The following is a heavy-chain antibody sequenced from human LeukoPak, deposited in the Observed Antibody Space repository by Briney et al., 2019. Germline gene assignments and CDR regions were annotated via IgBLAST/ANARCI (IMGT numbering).Heavy chain of an antibody. CDR2: IYYSGST. CDR3: ARHKGDPVAGTYNWFDP. D-gene: IGHD6-19*01. CDR1: GGSISSSSYY. J-gene: IGHJ5*02. V-gene: IGHV4-39*01. Sequence: SETLSPTCTVSGGSISSSSYYWGWIRQPPGKGLEWIGSIYYSGSTYYNPSLKSRVTISVDTSKNQFSLKLSSVTAADTAVYYCARHKGDPVAGTYNWFDPWGQGTLVTVSS.